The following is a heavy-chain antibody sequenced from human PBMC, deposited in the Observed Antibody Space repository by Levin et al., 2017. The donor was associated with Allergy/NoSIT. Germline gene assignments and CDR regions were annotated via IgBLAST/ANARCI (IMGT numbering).Heavy chain of an antibody. CDR3: ARHPPSTVMTDVEDWYFDL. CDR2: MYYSGNT. D-gene: IGHD4-17*01. CDR1: GGSISSSSYY. J-gene: IGHJ2*01. Sequence: GSLRLSCTVSGGSISSSSYYWGWIRQPPGKGLEWIGSMYYSGNTYYNPSLKSRVTVSVDTSKNQFSLRLTSVTAADTAVYYCARHPPSTVMTDVEDWYFDLWGRGTLVTVSS. V-gene: IGHV4-39*01.